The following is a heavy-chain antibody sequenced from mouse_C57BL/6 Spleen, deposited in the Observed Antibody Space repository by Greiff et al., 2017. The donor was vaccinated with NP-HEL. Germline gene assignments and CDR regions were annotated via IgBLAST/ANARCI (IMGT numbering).Heavy chain of an antibody. J-gene: IGHJ3*01. CDR1: GFTFSDYG. CDR2: ISSGSSTI. CDR3: AREFKRGFAY. Sequence: VQLKESGGGLVKPGGSLKLSCAASGFTFSDYGMHWVRQAPEQGLEWVAYISSGSSTIYYADTLKGRFTISRDNAKNTLFLQMTSVRSEDTAMFYCAREFKRGFAYWGQGALVTVSA. V-gene: IGHV5-17*01.